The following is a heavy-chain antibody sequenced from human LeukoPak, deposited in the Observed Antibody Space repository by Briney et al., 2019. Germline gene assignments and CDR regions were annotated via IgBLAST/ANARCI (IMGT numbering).Heavy chain of an antibody. CDR2: IKQDGSEK. CDR1: GFTFSSYW. Sequence: GGSLRLSCAASGFTFSSYWMSWVRQAPGKGLEWVANIKQDGSEKYYVDSVKGRLTISRDNAKNSLYLQMNSLRAEDTAVYYCARVYSGSYYSVWGQGTLVTVSS. D-gene: IGHD1-26*01. J-gene: IGHJ4*02. V-gene: IGHV3-7*01. CDR3: ARVYSGSYYSV.